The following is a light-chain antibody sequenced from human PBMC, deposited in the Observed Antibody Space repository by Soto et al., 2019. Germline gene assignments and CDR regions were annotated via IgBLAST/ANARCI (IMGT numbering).Light chain of an antibody. CDR1: QSVIFSSNNKNY. CDR2: WAS. V-gene: IGKV4-1*01. J-gene: IGKJ3*01. CDR3: QQFYSNPRT. Sequence: DIVMTQSPDSLAVSLGERATINCKSSQSVIFSSNNKNYLAWYKQKAGQPPKLLIYWASTRESGVPDRFSGSGSGTDFTLTISSLQAEDVAVYYCQQFYSNPRTFGPGTRVEIK.